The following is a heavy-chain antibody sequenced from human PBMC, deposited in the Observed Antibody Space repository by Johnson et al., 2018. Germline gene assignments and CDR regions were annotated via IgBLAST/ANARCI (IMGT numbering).Heavy chain of an antibody. Sequence: QVQLVQSVGGVVQXGRSLRLXCAASGFTFSSYAMHWVRQAPGKGLEWVAVISYDGSNKYYADSVKGRFTLSRDNSKNTLYLQMNSLRAEDTAVYYCARDSCAYSSSCQKVAFDIWGQGTMVTVSS. CDR3: ARDSCAYSSSCQKVAFDI. CDR2: ISYDGSNK. J-gene: IGHJ3*02. V-gene: IGHV3-30-3*01. CDR1: GFTFSSYA. D-gene: IGHD6-13*01.